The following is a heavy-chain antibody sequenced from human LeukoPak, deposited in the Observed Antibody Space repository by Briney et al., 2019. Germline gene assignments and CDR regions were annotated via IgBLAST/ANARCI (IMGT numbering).Heavy chain of an antibody. V-gene: IGHV4-34*01. D-gene: IGHD6-6*01. J-gene: IGHJ2*01. CDR3: ARRIARPFLRWYFDL. Sequence: KPSETLSLTCAVYGGSFSGYYWSWIRQPPGKGLEWIGEINHSGSTNYNPSLKSRVTISVDTSKNQFSLKLSSVTAADTAVYYCARRIARPFLRWYFDLWGRGTLVTVSS. CDR2: INHSGST. CDR1: GGSFSGYY.